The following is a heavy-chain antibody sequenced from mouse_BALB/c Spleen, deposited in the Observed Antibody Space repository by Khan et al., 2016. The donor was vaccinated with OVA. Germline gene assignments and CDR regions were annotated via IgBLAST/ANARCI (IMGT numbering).Heavy chain of an antibody. CDR3: TRKNYYGYAMDY. Sequence: VQLKESGPGLVKPSQSLSLTCTVTGYSITSDYAWDWIRQFPGNKMEWMGYISYGGSTSYNPSLKSRISITRTTSKNQFFLQLNSVSTDDTATYYCTRKNYYGYAMDYWGQGTAVTVSS. CDR2: ISYGGST. D-gene: IGHD1-1*01. J-gene: IGHJ4*01. V-gene: IGHV3-2*02. CDR1: GYSITSDYA.